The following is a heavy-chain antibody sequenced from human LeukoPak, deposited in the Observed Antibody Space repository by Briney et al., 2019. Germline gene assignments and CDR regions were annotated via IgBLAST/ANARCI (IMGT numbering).Heavy chain of an antibody. V-gene: IGHV4-4*07. CDR1: GGSISSYY. D-gene: IGHD2-2*01. CDR2: IYTSGST. Sequence: PSETLSLTCTVSGGSISSYYWSWIRQPAGKGLEWIGRIYTSGSTNYNPSLKSRVTISVDTSKNQFSLKLSSVTAADTAVYYCAREGIVVVPAAWRAFDYWGQGTLVTVSS. J-gene: IGHJ4*02. CDR3: AREGIVVVPAAWRAFDY.